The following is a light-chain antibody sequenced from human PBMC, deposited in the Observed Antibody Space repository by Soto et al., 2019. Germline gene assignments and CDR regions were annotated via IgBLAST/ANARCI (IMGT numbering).Light chain of an antibody. CDR3: QQYNKWPPWT. CDR2: GAS. V-gene: IGKV3-15*01. CDR1: QSVSGN. J-gene: IGKJ1*01. Sequence: EIVMTQSPATLSVSPGERATLSCRASQSVSGNLAWYQQKPGQAPRLLIYGASTRATGIPARFSGSGSGTEFTLTISSLPSEDFAVYYCQQYNKWPPWTFGQGTKVEIK.